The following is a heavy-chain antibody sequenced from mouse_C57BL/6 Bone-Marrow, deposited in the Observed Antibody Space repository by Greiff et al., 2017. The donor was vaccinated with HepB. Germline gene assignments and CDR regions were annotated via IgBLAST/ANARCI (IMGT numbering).Heavy chain of an antibody. CDR1: GYTFTSYW. CDR3: ARAYGSSYDYCDY. V-gene: IGHV1-64*01. Sequence: VQLQQPGAELVKPGASVKLSCKASGYTFTSYWMHWVKQRPGQGLEWIGMIHPNSGSTNYNEKFKSKATLTVDKSSSTAYMQLSSLTSEDSAVYYCARAYGSSYDYCDYWGQGTTLTVSS. D-gene: IGHD1-1*01. J-gene: IGHJ2*01. CDR2: IHPNSGST.